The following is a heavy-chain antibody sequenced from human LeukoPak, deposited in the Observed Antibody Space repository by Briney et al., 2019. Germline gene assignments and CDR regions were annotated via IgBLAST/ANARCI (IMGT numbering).Heavy chain of an antibody. CDR1: GGSISSYY. CDR2: IYYSGST. CDR3: ARSDYYDRSGYLGVDY. J-gene: IGHJ4*02. Sequence: SETLSLTCTVSGGSISSYYWSWIRQPPGKGLEWIGSIYYSGSTYYNPSLKSRVTISVDTSKNQFSLKLSSVTAADTAEYYCARSDYYDRSGYLGVDYWGQGTLVTVSS. D-gene: IGHD3-22*01. V-gene: IGHV4-59*05.